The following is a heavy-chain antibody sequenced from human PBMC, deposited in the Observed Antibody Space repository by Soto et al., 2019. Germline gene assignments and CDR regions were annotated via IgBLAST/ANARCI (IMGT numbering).Heavy chain of an antibody. CDR2: INAGNGNT. CDR3: ARDPSIAAARPPKGAPRMDV. V-gene: IGHV1-3*01. J-gene: IGHJ6*02. CDR1: GYTFTIYA. D-gene: IGHD6-13*01. Sequence: ASVKVSCKASGYTFTIYAMHWVRQAPGQRLEWMGWINAGNGNTKYSQKFQGRVTITRDTSASTAYMELSSLRSEDTAVYYCARDPSIAAARPPKGAPRMDVWGQGTTVTVSS.